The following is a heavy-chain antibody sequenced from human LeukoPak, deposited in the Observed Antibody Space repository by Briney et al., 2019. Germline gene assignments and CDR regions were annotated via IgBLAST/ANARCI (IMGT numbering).Heavy chain of an antibody. CDR2: ISSSGSTI. D-gene: IGHD3-10*01. Sequence: PGGSLRLSCAASGFTFSSYEMNWVRQAPGKGREWVSYISSSGSTIYYADSVKGRFTISRGNAKNSLYLQMNSLRAEDTAVYYCARVTEGITMVRGVIGAFDIWGQGTMVTVSS. CDR3: ARVTEGITMVRGVIGAFDI. J-gene: IGHJ3*02. CDR1: GFTFSSYE. V-gene: IGHV3-48*03.